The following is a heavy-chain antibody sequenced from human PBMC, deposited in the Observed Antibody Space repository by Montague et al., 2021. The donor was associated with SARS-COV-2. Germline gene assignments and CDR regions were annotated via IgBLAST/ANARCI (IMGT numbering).Heavy chain of an antibody. V-gene: IGHV4-39*01. CDR2: IFYSGST. J-gene: IGHJ4*02. Sequence: SETLSLTCTVSGGSISSSSYYWGWIRQPPGKGLEWIGSIFYSGSTDYNPSLKSRATISVDTSKNQFSLKLSSVTAADTAVYYCASMVRAQVCYLDYWGQGTLVTVSS. D-gene: IGHD3-10*01. CDR3: ASMVRAQVCYLDY. CDR1: GGSISSSSYY.